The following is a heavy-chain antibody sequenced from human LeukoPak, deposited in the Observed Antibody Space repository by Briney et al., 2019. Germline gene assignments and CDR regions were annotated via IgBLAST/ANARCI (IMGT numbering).Heavy chain of an antibody. Sequence: SVKVSCKASGGTFSSYAISWVRQAPGQGLEWMGEIIPIFGTANYAQKFQGRVTITADESTSTAYMELSSLRSEDTAVYYCARAPGIAARVLDYWGQGTLVTVSS. J-gene: IGHJ4*02. V-gene: IGHV1-69*13. CDR2: IIPIFGTA. D-gene: IGHD6-6*01. CDR3: ARAPGIAARVLDY. CDR1: GGTFSSYA.